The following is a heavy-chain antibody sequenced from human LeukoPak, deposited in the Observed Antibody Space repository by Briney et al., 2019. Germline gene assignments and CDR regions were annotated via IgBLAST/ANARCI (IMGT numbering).Heavy chain of an antibody. Sequence: ASVKVSCKASGGTFSSYAISWVRQAPGQGLEWMGGIIPIFGTANYAQKFQGRVTITADESTSTAYLELSSLRSEDTAVFYCAGSLKFITMIPHYWGQGTLVTVSS. CDR3: AGSLKFITMIPHY. V-gene: IGHV1-69*01. CDR1: GGTFSSYA. J-gene: IGHJ4*02. CDR2: IIPIFGTA. D-gene: IGHD3-22*01.